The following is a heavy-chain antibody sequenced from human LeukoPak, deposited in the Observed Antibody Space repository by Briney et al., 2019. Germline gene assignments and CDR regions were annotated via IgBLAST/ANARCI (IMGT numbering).Heavy chain of an antibody. J-gene: IGHJ4*02. D-gene: IGHD2-2*01. V-gene: IGHV4-34*01. CDR3: ARDQSGYVDY. CDR2: IYHSGST. Sequence: SETLSLTCAVYGGSFSGYYWSWIRQPPGKGLEWIGEIYHSGSTNYNPSLKSRVTISVDKSKNQFSLKLSSVTAADTAVYYCARDQSGYVDYWGQGTLVTVSS. CDR1: GGSFSGYY.